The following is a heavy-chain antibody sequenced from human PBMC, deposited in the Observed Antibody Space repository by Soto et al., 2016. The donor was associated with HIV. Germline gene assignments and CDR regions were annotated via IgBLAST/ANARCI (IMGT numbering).Heavy chain of an antibody. V-gene: IGHV3-74*01. J-gene: IGHJ4*02. CDR3: ARDLSD. CDR1: GFTFSNSW. D-gene: IGHD3-3*02. Sequence: EVQLVESGGGLVQPGGSLRLSCAASGFTFSNSWMHWVRQAPGKGLVWLSRINSDGSATAYADSVQGRFTISRDNTKNTLDLQMSSLRADDTGVYYCARDLSDWSQGTLVTVSS. CDR2: INSDGSAT.